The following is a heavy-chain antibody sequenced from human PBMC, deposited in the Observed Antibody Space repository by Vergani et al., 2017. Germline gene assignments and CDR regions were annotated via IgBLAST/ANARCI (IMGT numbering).Heavy chain of an antibody. V-gene: IGHV4-61*02. Sequence: QVQLQESGPGLVKPSQTLSLTCTVSGGSINSHNYYWSWIRQPAGKGLEWIGRIHTSGSTNYNPSLKSRVTMSEDTSKNQFSLNLTSVPAADTAVYFCARGSCLGGSCYKPRFDYWGQGILVTVSS. D-gene: IGHD2-15*01. CDR2: IHTSGST. CDR3: ARGSCLGGSCYKPRFDY. J-gene: IGHJ4*02. CDR1: GGSINSHNYY.